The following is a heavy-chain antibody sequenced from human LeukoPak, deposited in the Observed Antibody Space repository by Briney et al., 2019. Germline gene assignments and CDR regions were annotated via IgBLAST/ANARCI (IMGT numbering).Heavy chain of an antibody. Sequence: ETLSLTCAVYGGSFSGYYWSWIRPPPGKGLEWIGEINHSGSTNYNPSLKSRVTISVDTSKNQLSLKLSSVTAADTAVYYCARAAYSSSHYFDYWGQGTLVTVSS. J-gene: IGHJ4*02. D-gene: IGHD6-13*01. CDR2: INHSGST. V-gene: IGHV4-34*01. CDR1: GGSFSGYY. CDR3: ARAAYSSSHYFDY.